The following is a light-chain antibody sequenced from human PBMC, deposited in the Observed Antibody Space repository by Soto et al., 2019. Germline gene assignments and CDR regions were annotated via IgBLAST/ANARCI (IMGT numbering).Light chain of an antibody. CDR1: SSNIGAGYH. V-gene: IGLV1-40*01. CDR3: QSYDSSLRDVL. Sequence: QPVLTQPPSVSGAPGQRVTISCTGTSSNIGAGYHVHWYQQLPGTAPKLLIYGNNNRPSGVPDRFSGSKSGTSASLAITGLQAEDEADYYCQSYDSSLRDVLFGGGTKLTVL. J-gene: IGLJ2*01. CDR2: GNN.